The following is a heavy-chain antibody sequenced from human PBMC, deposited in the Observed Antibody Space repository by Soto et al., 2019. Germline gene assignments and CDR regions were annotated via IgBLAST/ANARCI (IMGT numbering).Heavy chain of an antibody. V-gene: IGHV3-11*05. J-gene: IGHJ5*02. CDR3: ARGQQLVANWLDP. Sequence: LRLSCGASGFTLSDFHMSWIRQAPGKGLEWVSYISGGSGYTKYADPVKGRFTISRDSAKNSLYLEMNNLRAEDTAVYYCARGQQLVANWLDPWGQGILVTVSS. D-gene: IGHD6-6*01. CDR2: ISGGSGYT. CDR1: GFTLSDFH.